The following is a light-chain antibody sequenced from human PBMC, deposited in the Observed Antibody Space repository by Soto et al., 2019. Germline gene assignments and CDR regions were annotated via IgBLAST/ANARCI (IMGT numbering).Light chain of an antibody. Sequence: DIQMTQSPSSVSASVGDRVTITCRASQVFSSWLAWYQQKPGKAPKLLIYAASSLQSGVPSRFSGSGSGTDFTLTISSLQPEDFATYYCQQANSPYTFGQGTKLEIK. V-gene: IGKV1-12*01. CDR2: AAS. CDR3: QQANSPYT. CDR1: QVFSSW. J-gene: IGKJ2*01.